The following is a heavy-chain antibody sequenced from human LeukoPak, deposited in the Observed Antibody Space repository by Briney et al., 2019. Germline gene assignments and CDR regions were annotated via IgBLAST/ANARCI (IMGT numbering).Heavy chain of an antibody. CDR1: GYTFTSYD. D-gene: IGHD1-1*01. CDR3: ASNPPNTGDFYY. Sequence: ASVKVSCKASGYTFTSYDINWVRQTTGQGLEWMGWMNPGGGNTGYAQKFQGRVTMTRNTSISTVYMEVSGLRSEDTAVYYCASNPPNTGDFYYWGLGSLVTVSS. V-gene: IGHV1-8*01. J-gene: IGHJ4*02. CDR2: MNPGGGNT.